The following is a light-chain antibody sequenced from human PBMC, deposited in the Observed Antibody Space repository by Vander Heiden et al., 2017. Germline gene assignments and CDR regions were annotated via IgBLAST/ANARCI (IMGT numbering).Light chain of an antibody. CDR3: SSYITSSTPVI. J-gene: IGLJ2*01. CDR2: KVT. V-gene: IGLV2-14*01. Sequence: QSALTHPASMFRSPGQSNTISCTASTSDVGGYNYVSWYQQHPGKAPKLMIYKVTKRPSGVSDRFSGSKSGNTASLTISGLQAEDEAHYYCSSYITSSTPVIFGGGTKLTVL. CDR1: TSDVGGYNY.